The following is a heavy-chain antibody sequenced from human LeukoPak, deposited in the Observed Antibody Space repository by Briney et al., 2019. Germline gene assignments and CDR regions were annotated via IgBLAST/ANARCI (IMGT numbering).Heavy chain of an antibody. Sequence: GASVKVSCKASGYTFTSYAMHWVRQAPGQRLEWMGWINAGNGNTKYSQKFQGRGTIARDTSASTAYMELSSLRSEDTAVYCCARDHCSSTSCYSNFDYWGQGTLVTVSS. CDR2: INAGNGNT. D-gene: IGHD2-2*01. V-gene: IGHV1-3*01. CDR1: GYTFTSYA. J-gene: IGHJ4*02. CDR3: ARDHCSSTSCYSNFDY.